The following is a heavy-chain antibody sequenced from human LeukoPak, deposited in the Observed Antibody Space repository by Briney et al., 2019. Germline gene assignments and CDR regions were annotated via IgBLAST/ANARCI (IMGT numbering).Heavy chain of an antibody. D-gene: IGHD2-2*01. CDR1: GGSISSSNW. V-gene: IGHV4-4*02. Sequence: PSETLSLTCAVSGGSISSSNWWSWVRPPPGKGLEWIGEIYHSGSTNYNPSLKSRVTISVDKSKNQFSLKLSSVTAADTAVYYCARDLRLYCSSTSCYAPWGQGTLVTVSS. CDR2: IYHSGST. CDR3: ARDLRLYCSSTSCYAP. J-gene: IGHJ5*02.